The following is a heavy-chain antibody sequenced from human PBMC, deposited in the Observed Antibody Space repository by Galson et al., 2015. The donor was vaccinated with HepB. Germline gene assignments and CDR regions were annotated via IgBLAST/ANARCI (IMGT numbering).Heavy chain of an antibody. CDR2: INPSGGST. D-gene: IGHD6-13*01. V-gene: IGHV1-46*04. CDR1: GYAFTSYY. J-gene: IGHJ2*01. Sequence: SVKVSCKASGYAFTSYYMHWVRQAPGQGLEWMGIINPSGGSTSYAQKLQGRVTMTRDTSTSTVYMELSSLRSEDTAVYYCARASSYLGYFDLWGRGTLVTVSS. CDR3: ARASSYLGYFDL.